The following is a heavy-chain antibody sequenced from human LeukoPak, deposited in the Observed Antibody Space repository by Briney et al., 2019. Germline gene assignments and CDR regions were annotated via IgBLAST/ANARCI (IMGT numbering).Heavy chain of an antibody. J-gene: IGHJ4*02. V-gene: IGHV3-23*01. CDR1: GFTFSSYA. CDR3: AKDRGSSSCLDY. D-gene: IGHD6-13*01. CDR2: ISGSGGNT. Sequence: GGSLRLSCAASGFTFSSYAMSWVRQAPGKGLEWVSAISGSGGNTYYADSVKGRFTISRDNSKNTLYLQMNSLRPEDTALYYCAKDRGSSSCLDYWGQGTLVTVSS.